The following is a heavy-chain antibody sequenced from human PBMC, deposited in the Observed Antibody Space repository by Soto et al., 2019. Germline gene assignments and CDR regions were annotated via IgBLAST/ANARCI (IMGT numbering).Heavy chain of an antibody. CDR1: GGTFSSYA. V-gene: IGHV1-69*13. Sequence: ASLKVSCKASGGTFSSYAISWVRQAPGQGLEWMGGIIPIFGTANYAQKFQGRVTITADESTSTAYMELSSLRSEDTAVYYCARDGDKYCSGGSCYVFFDYWGQGTLVTVSS. CDR3: ARDGDKYCSGGSCYVFFDY. J-gene: IGHJ4*02. CDR2: IIPIFGTA. D-gene: IGHD2-15*01.